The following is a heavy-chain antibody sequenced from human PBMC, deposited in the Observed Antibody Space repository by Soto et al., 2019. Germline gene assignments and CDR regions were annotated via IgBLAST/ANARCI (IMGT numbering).Heavy chain of an antibody. CDR2: IYYSRST. CDR1: GDSIRSYY. J-gene: IGHJ6*02. CDR3: ARDGAAVRGGGMDV. D-gene: IGHD6-13*01. Sequence: SETLSLTCTVSGDSIRSYYWSWIRQPPGKGLERIGYIYYSRSTIYTPSLKSRVTISVDTSKNQLSLNLSFVSSADTAVYYCARDGAAVRGGGMDVWGQGTTVT. V-gene: IGHV4-59*01.